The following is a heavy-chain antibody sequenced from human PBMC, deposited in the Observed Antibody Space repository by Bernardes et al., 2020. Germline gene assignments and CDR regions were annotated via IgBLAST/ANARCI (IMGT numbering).Heavy chain of an antibody. CDR3: ARAAPTGEFDY. CDR2: INPNSGGT. Sequence: ASVKVSCKASGYTFTGYYMHWVLQSPGQGLEWMGWINPNSGGTNYAQKFQGWVTMTKDTSISTAYMELSRLRSDDTAVYYCARAAPTGEFDYWDQGTLVTLAS. D-gene: IGHD2-15*01. CDR1: GYTFTGYY. V-gene: IGHV1-2*04. J-gene: IGHJ4*02.